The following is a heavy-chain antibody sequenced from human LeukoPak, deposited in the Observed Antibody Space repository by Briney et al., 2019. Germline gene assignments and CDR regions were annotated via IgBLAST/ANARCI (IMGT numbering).Heavy chain of an antibody. D-gene: IGHD6-13*01. Sequence: ASVKVSCKASGYTFTSYDINWVRQTTGQGLEWMGWMNPNSGNTGYAQKFQGRVTMTRNTSISTAYMELSSLRSEDTAVYYCARGQQLVGNWFDPWGQGTLVTVSS. CDR1: GYTFTSYD. V-gene: IGHV1-8*01. CDR2: MNPNSGNT. CDR3: ARGQQLVGNWFDP. J-gene: IGHJ5*02.